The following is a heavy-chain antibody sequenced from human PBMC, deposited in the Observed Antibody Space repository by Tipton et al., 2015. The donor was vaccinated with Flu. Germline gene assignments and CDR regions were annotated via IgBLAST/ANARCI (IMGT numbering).Heavy chain of an antibody. CDR1: GGSISSYY. CDR3: ARGSGSGTYMSFDF. Sequence: TLSLTCTVSGGSISSYYWAWIRQPAGKGLEWIGRIYTSGSTKYNPSLESRVTMSVDTSKNHFSLKLSSLTAADTAVYYCARGSGSGTYMSFDFWGQGTLATVSS. CDR2: IYTSGST. V-gene: IGHV4-4*07. J-gene: IGHJ4*02. D-gene: IGHD3-10*01.